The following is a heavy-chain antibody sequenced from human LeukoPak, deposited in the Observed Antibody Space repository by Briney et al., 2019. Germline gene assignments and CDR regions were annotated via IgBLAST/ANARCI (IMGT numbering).Heavy chain of an antibody. CDR3: ARVSSGWYVAFDI. Sequence: AAVTVSCKASGYTFTSYDINWVRQATGQGLDWMGWMNPNHCKTRHPQKFKGRVIMTRNTSISSAYMELSSLRSEDTAVYYCARVSSGWYVAFDIWGQRTMVTVSS. CDR2: MNPNHCKT. V-gene: IGHV1-8*01. J-gene: IGHJ3*02. D-gene: IGHD6-19*01. CDR1: GYTFTSYD.